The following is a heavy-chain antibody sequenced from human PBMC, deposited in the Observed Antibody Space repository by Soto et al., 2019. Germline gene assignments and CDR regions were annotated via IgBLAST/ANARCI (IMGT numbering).Heavy chain of an antibody. D-gene: IGHD3-10*01. Sequence: PGGSLRLSCAASGFIFSNYVMYWVRQAPGKGLEWVAFMSYDGTTKYYADSVKGRFTISRDNSKNTLYLQMNSLRPEDTGVYYCAREVLWSRYFDYWGQGTPVTVSS. CDR3: AREVLWSRYFDY. CDR2: MSYDGTTK. CDR1: GFIFSNYV. V-gene: IGHV3-30-3*01. J-gene: IGHJ4*02.